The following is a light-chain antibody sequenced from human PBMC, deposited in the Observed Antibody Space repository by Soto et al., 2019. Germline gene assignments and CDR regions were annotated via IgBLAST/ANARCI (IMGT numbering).Light chain of an antibody. Sequence: DIQITQSASSLSASVGDRVTITCRASQVISNFLAWYQQKPGKVPKLLIYAASTLQSGVPSRFSGSGSGTDFTLTISSLQPVDVATYYCQRYDSAPLTFGGGTKVDIK. CDR3: QRYDSAPLT. V-gene: IGKV1-27*01. CDR1: QVISNF. CDR2: AAS. J-gene: IGKJ4*01.